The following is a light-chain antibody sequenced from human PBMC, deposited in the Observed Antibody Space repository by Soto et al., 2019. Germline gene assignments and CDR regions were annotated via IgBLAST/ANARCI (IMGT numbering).Light chain of an antibody. CDR3: QAYKQWPVA. Sequence: VMTQSPTTLSVSPGERATLSCSASHSVGSTLAWYQQNPCQAPRLLIYCASTRATGVPARFSGSGSATQFTLTISSLQSEAFGFSYCQAYKQWPVAFGGGTKVESK. CDR1: HSVGST. J-gene: IGKJ4*01. CDR2: CAS. V-gene: IGKV3-15*01.